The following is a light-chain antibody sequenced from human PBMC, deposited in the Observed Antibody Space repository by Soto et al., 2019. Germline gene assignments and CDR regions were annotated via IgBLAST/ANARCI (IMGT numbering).Light chain of an antibody. V-gene: IGLV2-11*01. Sequence: QSALTQPRSVSGSPGQSVTISCTGTSNDVGGYNYVSWYQHHPGKAPKLMIYGVSKRPSGVPDRFSGSKSGNTASLTISGLQAEDEADYYCCSFAGSYTYVFGTGTKVTVL. CDR3: CSFAGSYTYV. CDR1: SNDVGGYNY. CDR2: GVS. J-gene: IGLJ1*01.